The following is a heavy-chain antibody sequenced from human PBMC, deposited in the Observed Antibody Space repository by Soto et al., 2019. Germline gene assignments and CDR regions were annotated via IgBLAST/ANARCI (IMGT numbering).Heavy chain of an antibody. Sequence: QVQLVQSGAEVRKPGSSVKVSCKAPGGTFSTYIISWVRQAPGQGLEWMGRIIPIPDITNYAQKFQGRVPVTADRSTSTAYMELTSLKSEDTAVYYCARDRITTRGDAFDLWGQGTRVTVSS. CDR2: IIPIPDIT. D-gene: IGHD3-3*01. J-gene: IGHJ3*01. CDR1: GGTFSTYI. V-gene: IGHV1-69*08. CDR3: ARDRITTRGDAFDL.